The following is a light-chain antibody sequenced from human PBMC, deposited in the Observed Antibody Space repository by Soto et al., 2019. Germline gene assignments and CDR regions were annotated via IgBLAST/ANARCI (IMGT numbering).Light chain of an antibody. CDR2: GAS. CDR3: QQYGSSQGT. CDR1: QSVTSNY. J-gene: IGKJ1*01. Sequence: IVLTNSPGTLSSSPGERATLSCRASQSVTSNYLAWYQQKRGQAPRLLIWGASIRATGLPDRFSGGGSGTDFTLTISRLEAEDFAVYYCQQYGSSQGTFGHGTK. V-gene: IGKV3-20*01.